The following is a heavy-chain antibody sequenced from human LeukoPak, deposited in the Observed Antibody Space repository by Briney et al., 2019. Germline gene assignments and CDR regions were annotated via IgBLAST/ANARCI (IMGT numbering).Heavy chain of an antibody. CDR1: GYTFTSYG. J-gene: IGHJ5*02. V-gene: IGHV1-18*01. D-gene: IGHD1-7*01. CDR2: ISAYNGNT. CDR3: ARARRNYHRDNWFGP. Sequence: GASVKVSCKASGYTFTSYGISWVRQAPGQGLEWMGWISAYNGNTNYAQKLQGRVTMTTDSSTSTAYMELRSLRSDDTAVYYCARARRNYHRDNWFGPWGQGTLVTVSS.